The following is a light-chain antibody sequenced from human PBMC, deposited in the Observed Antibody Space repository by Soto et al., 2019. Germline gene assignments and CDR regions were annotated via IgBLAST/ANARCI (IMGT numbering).Light chain of an antibody. Sequence: QSVVTQEPSLTVSPGGTVTLTCGSSTGAVTSGHYPYWFQQKPGQAPRTLIYDTTNRHSWTPARFSGSLLGGKAALTLSGAQPEDEAVYYCLLSFGGARVFGGGTQLTVL. V-gene: IGLV7-46*01. CDR2: DTT. J-gene: IGLJ3*02. CDR3: LLSFGGARV. CDR1: TGAVTSGHY.